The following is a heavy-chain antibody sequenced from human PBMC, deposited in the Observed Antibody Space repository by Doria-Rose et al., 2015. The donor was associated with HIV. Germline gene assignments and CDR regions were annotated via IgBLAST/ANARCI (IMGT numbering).Heavy chain of an antibody. V-gene: IGHV2-26*01. D-gene: IGHD6-13*01. CDR3: ARIKSSRWYHKYYFDF. CDR2: IFSDDER. Sequence: QITLKESGPVLVKPTETLTLTRTVSGVSLSSPGMGVSRIRQPPGKALEWLANIFSDDERSYTTSLKSRLTTSRSTSKGQVVLTMTDMDPVDTATYYCARIKSSRWYHKYYFDFWGQGTLVIVSA. J-gene: IGHJ4*02. CDR1: GVSLSSPGMG.